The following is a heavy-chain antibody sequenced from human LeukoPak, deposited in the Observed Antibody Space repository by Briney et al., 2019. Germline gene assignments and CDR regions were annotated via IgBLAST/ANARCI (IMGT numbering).Heavy chain of an antibody. CDR2: IYPTDSDT. CDR1: GYIFAHYW. Sequence: GESLKISCKGSGYIFAHYWIAWVRQMPGKGLEWMGIIYPTDSDTRYSPSFQGQVTISVEKSISTAYLQWTSLKTSDTAMYYCARHFVPYGDYINAFDIWGQGTMVTVSA. J-gene: IGHJ3*02. D-gene: IGHD4-17*01. CDR3: ARHFVPYGDYINAFDI. V-gene: IGHV5-51*01.